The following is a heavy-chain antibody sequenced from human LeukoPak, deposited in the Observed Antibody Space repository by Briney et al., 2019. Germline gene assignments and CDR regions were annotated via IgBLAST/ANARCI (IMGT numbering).Heavy chain of an antibody. CDR1: GFTFSSYA. CDR3: ARDGVGTAPRTPHYFDY. CDR2: ISYDGSNK. D-gene: IGHD2-8*02. V-gene: IGHV3-30-3*01. J-gene: IGHJ4*02. Sequence: GGSLRLSCAASGFTFSSYAMHWVRQAPGKGLDWVAVISYDGSNKYYADSVKGRFTISRDNSKNTLYLQMNSLRAEDTAVYYCARDGVGTAPRTPHYFDYWGQGTLVTVSS.